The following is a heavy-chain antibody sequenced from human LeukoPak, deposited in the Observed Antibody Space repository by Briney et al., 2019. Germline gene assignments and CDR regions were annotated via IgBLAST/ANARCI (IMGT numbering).Heavy chain of an antibody. CDR3: ARQNGNDFSSGRYFDY. V-gene: IGHV4-39*01. J-gene: IGHJ4*02. Sequence: PSETLSLTCTVSGGSISSSSYYWGWIRQPPGKGLEWIGSIYYSGSTYYNPSLKSRVTISVDTSKNQFSLKLSSVTAADTAVYYCARQNGNDFSSGRYFDYWGREPWSPSPQ. CDR1: GGSISSSSYY. CDR2: IYYSGST. D-gene: IGHD3-3*01.